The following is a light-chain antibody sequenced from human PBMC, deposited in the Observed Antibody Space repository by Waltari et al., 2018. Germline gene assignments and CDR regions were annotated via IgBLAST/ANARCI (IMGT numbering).Light chain of an antibody. V-gene: IGKV3-15*01. CDR2: GAS. J-gene: IGKJ5*01. CDR3: QQYNHRPPIT. CDR1: QSIADN. Sequence: EIVMTQSPATLSVSPGERATFSCRASQSIADNLAWYQQKPAQAPRLLIYGASTRATGVPGRFRGSGSGTEFTLTISSLQSEDVAIYYCQQYNHRPPITFGQGTRLEIK.